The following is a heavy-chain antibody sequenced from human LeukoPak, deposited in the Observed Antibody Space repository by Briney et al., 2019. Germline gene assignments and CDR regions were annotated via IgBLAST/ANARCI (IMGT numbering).Heavy chain of an antibody. D-gene: IGHD3-10*01. CDR2: IYYSGST. Sequence: SETLSLTCTVSGGSISSYYWSWIRQPPGKGLEWIGYIYYSGSTNYNPSLKSRVTISVDTSKNQFSLKLSSVTAADTAVYYCARVGTYYYGSGSYWAGADYYYMDVWGKGTTVTVSS. CDR3: ARVGTYYYGSGSYWAGADYYYMDV. V-gene: IGHV4-59*12. CDR1: GGSISSYY. J-gene: IGHJ6*03.